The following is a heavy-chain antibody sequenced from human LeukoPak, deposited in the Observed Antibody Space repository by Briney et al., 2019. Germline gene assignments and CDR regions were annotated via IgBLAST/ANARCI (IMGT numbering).Heavy chain of an antibody. CDR2: ISGSGGST. Sequence: GGSLRLSCAASGFTFSSYAMSWVRQAPGKGLEWVSAISGSGGSTYYADSVKGRFTISRDNAKNSLYLQMNSLRAEDTAVYYCASGAYDILTGYKDYWGQGTLVTVSS. V-gene: IGHV3-23*01. CDR1: GFTFSSYA. J-gene: IGHJ4*02. D-gene: IGHD3-9*01. CDR3: ASGAYDILTGYKDY.